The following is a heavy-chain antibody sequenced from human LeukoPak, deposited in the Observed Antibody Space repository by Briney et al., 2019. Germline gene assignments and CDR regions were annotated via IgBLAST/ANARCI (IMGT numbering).Heavy chain of an antibody. Sequence: TSETLSLTCNVSGGSIRSGPYYWGWIRQPPGKRLEWIGSIYYSGNTQYSPSLRSRVTISVDTSKNEFSLKLRSVTAADTAVYYCARLHDYGDYYADYWGQGTLVTVSS. D-gene: IGHD4-17*01. J-gene: IGHJ4*02. V-gene: IGHV4-39*01. CDR3: ARLHDYGDYYADY. CDR2: IYYSGNT. CDR1: GGSIRSGPYY.